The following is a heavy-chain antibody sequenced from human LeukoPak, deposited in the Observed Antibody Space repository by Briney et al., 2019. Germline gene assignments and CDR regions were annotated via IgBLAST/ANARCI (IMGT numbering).Heavy chain of an antibody. CDR1: GGSISSYY. CDR3: ARFYSGYDFYFDY. D-gene: IGHD5-12*01. J-gene: IGHJ4*02. CDR2: IYYSGST. V-gene: IGHV4-59*08. Sequence: SETLSLTCTVSGGSISSYYWSWIRQPPGKGLEWIGYIYYSGSTNYNPSLKSRVTISVDTSKNQFSLKLSSVTAADTAVYYCARFYSGYDFYFDYWGQGTLVTVSS.